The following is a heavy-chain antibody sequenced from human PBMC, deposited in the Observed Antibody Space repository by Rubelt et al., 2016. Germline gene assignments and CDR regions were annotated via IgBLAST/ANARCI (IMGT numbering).Heavy chain of an antibody. CDR3: ASLNPLRVLGRSYYYGMDV. CDR2: INWNGGST. D-gene: IGHD3-3*01. J-gene: IGHJ6*02. Sequence: EVQLVESGGGVVRPGGSLRLSCAASGFTFDDYGMSLVRQAPGKGLEWVSGINWNGGSTGYEDSVKGRFTSSRDNAKYSLYLQMNSLGAEYSALYYAASLNPLRVLGRSYYYGMDVRGPGTTVTVSS. V-gene: IGHV3-20*04. CDR1: GFTFDDYG.